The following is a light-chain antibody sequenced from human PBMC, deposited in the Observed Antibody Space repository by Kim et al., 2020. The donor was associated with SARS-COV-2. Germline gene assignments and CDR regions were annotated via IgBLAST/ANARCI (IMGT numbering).Light chain of an antibody. CDR3: QQYYSTPLS. J-gene: IGKJ2*03. Sequence: RATINCKASKSVLYSSNNTNYLAWYQQKPGQPPKLLIYWASTRESGVPDRFSGSGSGTDFTLTISSLQAEDVAVYYCQQYYSTPLSFGQGTKLEIK. V-gene: IGKV4-1*01. CDR1: KSVLYSSNNTNY. CDR2: WAS.